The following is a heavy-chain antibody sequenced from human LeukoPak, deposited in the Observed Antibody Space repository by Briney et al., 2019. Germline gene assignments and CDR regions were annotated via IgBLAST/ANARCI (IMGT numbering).Heavy chain of an antibody. J-gene: IGHJ4*01. CDR2: ISSSGSTM. V-gene: IGHV3-48*03. CDR1: GFTFSSYE. D-gene: IGHD3-3*01. CDR3: ARDWSYYFDY. Sequence: PGGSLRLSCAASGFTFSSYEMNWVRQAPGQGLEWISYISSSGSTMYYADSVKGRFTISKDNAKNSLFLQMNSLRAVDTAVYYCARDWSYYFDYWGHGTLVTVSS.